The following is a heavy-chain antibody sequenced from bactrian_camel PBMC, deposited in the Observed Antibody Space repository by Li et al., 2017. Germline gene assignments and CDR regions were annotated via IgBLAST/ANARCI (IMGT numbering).Heavy chain of an antibody. CDR3: ATISPYGGDSYSGVDY. J-gene: IGHJ4*01. Sequence: VQLVESGGGLVQPGGSLRLSCAPSGFTFSKYDMSWVRQLPGKGLEWVSRINNAGNNTRYADSMKDRFTISRDNTKNLLYLQMNTLKTEDTAVYYCATISPYGGDSYSGVDYWGQGTQVTVS. CDR2: INNAGNNT. CDR1: GFTFSKYD. D-gene: IGHD2*01. V-gene: IGHV3-2*01.